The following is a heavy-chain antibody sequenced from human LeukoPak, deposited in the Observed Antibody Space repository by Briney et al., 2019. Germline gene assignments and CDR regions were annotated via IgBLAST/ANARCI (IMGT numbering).Heavy chain of an antibody. J-gene: IGHJ4*02. CDR1: GGSISSSSYY. V-gene: IGHV4-39*01. Sequence: SETLSLTCTVSGGSISSSSYYWGWIRQPPGKGLEWIGSIYYSGSTYYNPSLKSRITISVYTSKNQFSLKLPSVTAADTAVYYCASLASVAVEKPFDYWGQGTLVTVSS. CDR3: ASLASVAVEKPFDY. CDR2: IYYSGST. D-gene: IGHD2-15*01.